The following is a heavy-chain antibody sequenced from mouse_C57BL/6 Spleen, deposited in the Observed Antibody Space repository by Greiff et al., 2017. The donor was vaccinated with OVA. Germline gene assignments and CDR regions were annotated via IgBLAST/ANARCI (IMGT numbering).Heavy chain of an antibody. CDR3: ARSLRLPVYYFDY. D-gene: IGHD3-2*02. CDR1: GYAFSSSW. J-gene: IGHJ2*01. V-gene: IGHV1-82*01. Sequence: QVQLQQSGPELVKPGASVKISCKASGYAFSSSWMNWVKQRPGKGLEWIGRIYPGDGDTNYNGKFKGKATLTADKSSSTAYMQLSSLTSEDSAVYVCARSLRLPVYYFDYWGQGTTLTVSS. CDR2: IYPGDGDT.